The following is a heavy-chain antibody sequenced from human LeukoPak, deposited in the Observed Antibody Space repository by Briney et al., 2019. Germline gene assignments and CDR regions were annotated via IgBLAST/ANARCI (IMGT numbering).Heavy chain of an antibody. J-gene: IGHJ4*02. Sequence: WMGWISAYNGNTNYAQKLQGRVTMTTDTSTSTAYMELRSLRSDDTAVYYCARDSSGWPEDYWGQGTLVTVSS. V-gene: IGHV1-18*01. CDR3: ARDSSGWPEDY. CDR2: ISAYNGNT. D-gene: IGHD6-19*01.